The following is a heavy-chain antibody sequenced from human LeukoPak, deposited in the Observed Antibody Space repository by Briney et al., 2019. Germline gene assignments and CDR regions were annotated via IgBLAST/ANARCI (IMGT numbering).Heavy chain of an antibody. CDR2: ISGDST. V-gene: IGHV3-43*02. J-gene: IGHJ4*02. CDR1: GLTFDDYA. D-gene: IGHD1-26*01. Sequence: GGSLRLSCAASGLTFDDYAMHCVRQAPGKGLEWVSLISGDSTYYADSVKGRFTISRDNSKNSLYLQMNSLRTEDTALYYCAKSRATDFDYWGRGTLVTVSS. CDR3: AKSRATDFDY.